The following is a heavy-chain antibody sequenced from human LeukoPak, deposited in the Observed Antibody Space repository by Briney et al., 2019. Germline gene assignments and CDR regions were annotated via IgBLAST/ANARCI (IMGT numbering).Heavy chain of an antibody. CDR3: ARPLDSGSYMAGFDP. J-gene: IGHJ5*02. CDR2: IIPIFGTA. Sequence: SVKVSCKASGGTFSSYAISWVRQAPGQGLEWMGGIIPIFGTANYAQKFQGRVTITADESTSTAYMELSSLRSEDAAVYYCARPLDSGSYMAGFDPWGQGTLVTVSS. V-gene: IGHV1-69*13. CDR1: GGTFSSYA. D-gene: IGHD1-26*01.